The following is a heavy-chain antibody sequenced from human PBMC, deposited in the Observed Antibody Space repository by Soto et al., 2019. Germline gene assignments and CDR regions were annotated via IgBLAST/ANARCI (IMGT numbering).Heavy chain of an antibody. Sequence: LRLSCAASGFTFDNCGMHWVRQAPGKGLEWVSGISWDSATIGYADSVKGRFTISRDDAKNSLYLQMNSLRREDTALYYCVQGRYPTMATPLDHWGQGTLVTVSS. CDR3: VQGRYPTMATPLDH. V-gene: IGHV3-9*01. CDR2: ISWDSATI. D-gene: IGHD1-1*01. J-gene: IGHJ5*02. CDR1: GFTFDNCG.